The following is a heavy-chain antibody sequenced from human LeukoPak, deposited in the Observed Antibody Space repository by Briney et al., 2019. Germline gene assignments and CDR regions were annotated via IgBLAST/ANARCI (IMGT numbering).Heavy chain of an antibody. CDR2: IHYSGSA. J-gene: IGHJ3*02. D-gene: IGHD2-15*01. Sequence: SETLSLTCTVSGGSISSYYWSWIRQPPGKGLEWLGEIHYSGSATYNPSLKSRVTISVDTSKNQFSLKLSSVTAADTAVYYCARVVGYCSGGSCYSAFDIWGQGTMVTVSS. V-gene: IGHV4-59*08. CDR1: GGSISSYY. CDR3: ARVVGYCSGGSCYSAFDI.